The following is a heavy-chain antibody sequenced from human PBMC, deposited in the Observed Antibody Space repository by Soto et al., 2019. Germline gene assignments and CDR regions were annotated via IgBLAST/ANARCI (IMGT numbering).Heavy chain of an antibody. D-gene: IGHD6-25*01. CDR3: AKDAAYYFDY. J-gene: IGHJ4*02. CDR2: ISWDSGSI. CDR1: GFTFDNYA. V-gene: IGHV3-9*01. Sequence: EVQLVGSGGGLIQPGRSLRLSCAASGFTFDNYAMHWVRQDPGKGLEWVSGISWDSGSIDYADSVRGRFTISRDNARNSLYLRMSSLRPEDTALYYCAKDAAYYFDYWGQGTLVTVSS.